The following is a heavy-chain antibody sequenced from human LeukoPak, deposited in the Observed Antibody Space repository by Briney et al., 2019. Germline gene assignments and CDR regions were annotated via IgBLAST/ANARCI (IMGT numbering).Heavy chain of an antibody. CDR2: ISSSVSTI. CDR3: ARVLPYSHALDV. J-gene: IGHJ6*02. D-gene: IGHD2-21*01. V-gene: IGHV3-48*03. Sequence: GGSLGLSCAASGFTFSGYDMNWVRQAPGKGLEWVSYISSSVSTIDYAESLKGRFTISRDNAKNSLYLQMNSLRAEDTALYHCARVLPYSHALDVWGQGTTVTVS. CDR1: GFTFSGYD.